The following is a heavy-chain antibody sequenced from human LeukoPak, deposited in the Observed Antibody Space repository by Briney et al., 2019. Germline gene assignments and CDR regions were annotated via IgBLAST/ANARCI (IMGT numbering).Heavy chain of an antibody. CDR3: ARGVSYSSGWTNWFDP. V-gene: IGHV1-2*02. D-gene: IGHD6-19*01. CDR2: INPNSGGT. Sequence: ASVKVSCKASGYTFTGYYMHWVRQAPGQGLEWMGWINPNSGGTNYAQKFQGRVTMTRDTSISTAYMELSRLRSDDTAVYYCARGVSYSSGWTNWFDPWGQGTLVTVSS. CDR1: GYTFTGYY. J-gene: IGHJ5*02.